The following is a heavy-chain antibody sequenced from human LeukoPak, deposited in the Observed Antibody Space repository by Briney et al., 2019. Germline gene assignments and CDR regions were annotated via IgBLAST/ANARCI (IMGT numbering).Heavy chain of an antibody. CDR3: ARGPGAARPQTYFDY. CDR1: GFTFDDYA. D-gene: IGHD6-6*01. V-gene: IGHV3-9*01. J-gene: IGHJ4*02. Sequence: GGSLRLSCTASGFTFDDYAMHWVRQAPGKGLEWVSSISWNSGNIGYADSVKGRFTISRDNAKNTLYLQMNSLRAEDTAVYYCARGPGAARPQTYFDYWGQGTLVTVSS. CDR2: ISWNSGNI.